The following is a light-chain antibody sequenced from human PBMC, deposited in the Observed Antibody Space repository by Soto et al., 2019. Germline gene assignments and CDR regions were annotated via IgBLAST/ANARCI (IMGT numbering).Light chain of an antibody. CDR2: DVS. CDR3: SSYTSSSTLV. CDR1: SSDVGAYKY. V-gene: IGLV2-14*01. Sequence: QSALTQPASVSGSPGQSITISCTGTSSDVGAYKYVSWYQQHPGKAPKLMIYDVSNRPSGVSNRFSGSKSGNTASLTISGLQAADEADYYCSSYTSSSTLVFGGGTKLTVL. J-gene: IGLJ2*01.